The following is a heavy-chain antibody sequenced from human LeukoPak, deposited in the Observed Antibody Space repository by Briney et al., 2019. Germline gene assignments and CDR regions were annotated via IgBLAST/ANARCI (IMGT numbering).Heavy chain of an antibody. CDR3: AKGRVLRYFDWSH. CDR2: ISGSGGST. V-gene: IGHV3-23*01. Sequence: PGGSLRLSCAASRFTFSHYSMHWVRQAPGKGLEWVSAISGSGGSTYYADSVKGRFTISRDNSKNTLYLQMNSLRAEDTAVYYCAKGRVLRYFDWSHWGQGTLVTVSS. CDR1: RFTFSHYS. D-gene: IGHD3-9*01. J-gene: IGHJ4*02.